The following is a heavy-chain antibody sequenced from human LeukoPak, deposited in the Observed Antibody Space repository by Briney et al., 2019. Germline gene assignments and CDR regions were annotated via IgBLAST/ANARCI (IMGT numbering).Heavy chain of an antibody. Sequence: SETLSLTCTVSGGSISSSSYYWGWIRQPPGKGLEWIGSIHYSGSTYYNPSLKSRVAISVDTSKNQFSLKLSSVTAADTAVYYCARGYVSSWGFLGSRDYWGQGTLVTVSS. CDR2: IHYSGST. J-gene: IGHJ4*02. CDR3: ARGYVSSWGFLGSRDY. D-gene: IGHD6-13*01. V-gene: IGHV4-39*01. CDR1: GGSISSSSYY.